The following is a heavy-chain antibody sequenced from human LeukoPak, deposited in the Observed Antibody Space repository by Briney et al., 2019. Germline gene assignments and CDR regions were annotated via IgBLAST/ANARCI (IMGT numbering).Heavy chain of an antibody. Sequence: ASVKVSCKASGGTFSSYAISWVRQAPGQGLEWMGGIIPIFGTANYAQKFQGRVTITADKSTSTAYMELSSLRSEDTAVYYCARGYCNSTSCYYFDFWGQGTLVTVSS. V-gene: IGHV1-69*06. D-gene: IGHD2-2*01. CDR3: ARGYCNSTSCYYFDF. J-gene: IGHJ4*02. CDR1: GGTFSSYA. CDR2: IIPIFGTA.